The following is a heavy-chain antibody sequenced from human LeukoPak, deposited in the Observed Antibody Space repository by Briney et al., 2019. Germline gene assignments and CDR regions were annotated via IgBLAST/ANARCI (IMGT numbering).Heavy chain of an antibody. D-gene: IGHD1-7*01. CDR3: AKGELQYFDY. J-gene: IGHJ4*02. CDR1: GYTFTSYA. V-gene: IGHV1-2*06. CDR2: INPNSGGT. Sequence: GASVKVSCKASGYTFTSYAMNWVRQAPGQGLEWMGRINPNSGGTNYAQKFQGRVTMTRDTSIGTGYMEVSRLTSDDTAVYYCAKGELQYFDYWGQGTLVTVSS.